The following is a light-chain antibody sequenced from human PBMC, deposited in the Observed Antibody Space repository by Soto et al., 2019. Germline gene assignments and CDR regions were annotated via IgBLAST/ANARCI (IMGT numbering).Light chain of an antibody. CDR2: AAS. CDR3: QQTNSFLFT. CDR1: QGISHW. Sequence: DIQMTQSPSSVSASVGDRVTITCRASQGISHWLAWYQQKPGKAPKLLIYAASSLQSGVPSRFSGSGSGTDFTLAISSLQPEDFATYSCQQTNSFLFTVGGGTEVEIK. V-gene: IGKV1D-12*01. J-gene: IGKJ4*01.